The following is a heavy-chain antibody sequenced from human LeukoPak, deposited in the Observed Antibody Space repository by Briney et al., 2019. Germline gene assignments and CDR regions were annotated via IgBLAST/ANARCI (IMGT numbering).Heavy chain of an antibody. CDR1: GGSVSSTDYY. Sequence: SQTLSLTCTVSGGSVSSTDYYWSWIRQPPGKGLEWIGYTYYSGSTNYNPSLKSRVSISADTSKNQFTLKLNSVTAADTAVYYCAAILLVPAAIDYWGQGTLVTVSS. D-gene: IGHD2-2*02. J-gene: IGHJ4*02. CDR3: AAILLVPAAIDY. V-gene: IGHV4-30-4*01. CDR2: TYYSGST.